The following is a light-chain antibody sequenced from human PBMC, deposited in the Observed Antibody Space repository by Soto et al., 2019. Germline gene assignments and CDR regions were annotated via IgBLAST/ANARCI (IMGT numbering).Light chain of an antibody. V-gene: IGKV3-20*01. Sequence: VLTQSPATLSLSPGERATLSCRASQSVSSYLAWYPQKPGQAPRLLIYDASNRATGIPDRFSGSGSGTDFTLTISRLEPEDFAVYYCQQYGSSPWTFGQGTKVDIK. CDR1: QSVSSY. CDR2: DAS. J-gene: IGKJ1*01. CDR3: QQYGSSPWT.